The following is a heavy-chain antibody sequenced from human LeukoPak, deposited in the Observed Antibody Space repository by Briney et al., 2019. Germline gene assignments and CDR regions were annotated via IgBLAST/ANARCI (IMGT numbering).Heavy chain of an antibody. Sequence: GGSLRLSCAASGFTFSSYSMSSVRQAPGKGLECVSYISDSGSLIYNADAVKGRFTISRDDAKNSLYLQMNSLRAEDTAVYYCARGKPWDYWGQGTLVTVSS. V-gene: IGHV3-48*01. CDR3: ARGKPWDY. CDR1: GFTFSSYS. CDR2: ISDSGSLI. J-gene: IGHJ4*02.